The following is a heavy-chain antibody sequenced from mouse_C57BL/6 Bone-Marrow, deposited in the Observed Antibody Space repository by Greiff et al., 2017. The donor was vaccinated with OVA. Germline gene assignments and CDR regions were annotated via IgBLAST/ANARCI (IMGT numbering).Heavy chain of an antibody. V-gene: IGHV1-80*01. CDR1: GYAFSSYW. J-gene: IGHJ4*01. Sequence: QVQLQQSGAELVKPGASVKISCKASGYAFSSYWMNWVKQRPGKGLEWIGQIYPGDGDTNYNGKFKGKATLTADKSSSTAYMQLSSLTSEDSAVYFCARSRYYDYDGYAMDYWGQGTSVTVSS. CDR2: IYPGDGDT. D-gene: IGHD2-4*01. CDR3: ARSRYYDYDGYAMDY.